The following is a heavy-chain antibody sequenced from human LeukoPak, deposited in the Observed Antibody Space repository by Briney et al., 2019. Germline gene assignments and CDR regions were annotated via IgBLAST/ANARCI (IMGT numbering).Heavy chain of an antibody. CDR2: INYSGST. Sequence: SETLSLTCTVSGGSISSYYWSWIRQPPGKGLEWIGYINYSGSTNYNPSLKSRVTISVDTSKNQFSLKLSSVTAADTAMYYCARGLYSSGWYVWFDPWGQGTLVTVSS. CDR3: ARGLYSSGWYVWFDP. V-gene: IGHV4-59*01. J-gene: IGHJ5*02. CDR1: GGSISSYY. D-gene: IGHD6-19*01.